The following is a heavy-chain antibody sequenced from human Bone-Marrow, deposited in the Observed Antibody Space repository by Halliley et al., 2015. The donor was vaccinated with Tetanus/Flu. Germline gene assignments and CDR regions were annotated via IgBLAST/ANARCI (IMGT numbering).Heavy chain of an antibody. Sequence: LVQSGAEVKKPGESLKISCQASGYSFTTHWIGWVRQRPGKGLEWMAIVYPDDSDTRYSPSFQGHVTISADKSTSTAYLQWSGLRASDTAIYYCASPPYHDLDVWGQGTTVTVSS. CDR1: GYSFTTHW. J-gene: IGHJ6*02. CDR2: VYPDDSDT. V-gene: IGHV5-51*01. CDR3: ASPPYHDLDV.